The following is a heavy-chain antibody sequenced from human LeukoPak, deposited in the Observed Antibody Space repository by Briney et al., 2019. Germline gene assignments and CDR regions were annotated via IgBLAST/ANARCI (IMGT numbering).Heavy chain of an antibody. Sequence: PSETLSLTCAVYGGSFSGYYWSWIRQPPGKGLEWIGEINHSGSTNYNPSLKSRVTISVDTSKNQFSLKLSSVTAADTAVYYCARGREVRGVNNWFDPWGQGTLVTVSS. CDR3: ARGREVRGVNNWFDP. J-gene: IGHJ5*02. V-gene: IGHV4-34*01. CDR2: INHSGST. D-gene: IGHD3-10*01. CDR1: GGSFSGYY.